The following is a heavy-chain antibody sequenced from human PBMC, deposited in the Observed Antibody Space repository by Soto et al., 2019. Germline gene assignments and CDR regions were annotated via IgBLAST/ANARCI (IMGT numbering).Heavy chain of an antibody. Sequence: ESGPTLVNPTHTLTLTCTLSGFSLSTIGVGVAWIRQPPGNSLEWLSLIYWDDGKRYSPSLKTRLNITKDTSKNQVVLTLTNVDHAETATYYSAHRPAYDISTVYYPSDYWGQGSLFTVYS. V-gene: IGHV2-5*02. D-gene: IGHD3-9*01. CDR1: GFSLSTIGVG. CDR3: AHRPAYDISTVYYPSDY. CDR2: IYWDDGK. J-gene: IGHJ4*02.